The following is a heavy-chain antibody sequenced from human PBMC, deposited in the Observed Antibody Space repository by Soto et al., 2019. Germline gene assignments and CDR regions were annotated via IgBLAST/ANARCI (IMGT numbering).Heavy chain of an antibody. D-gene: IGHD2-15*01. Sequence: LVILRLSYSVAGGTIGNHCGSWIRKTQGEGLEWIGYIYYSGSTNYNPSLKSRVTISVDTSKNQFSLKLSSVTAADTAVYYCARLGYCSGGSCYSDFDNWGQGTLVTVSS. J-gene: IGHJ4*02. CDR1: GGTIGNHC. V-gene: IGHV4-59*08. CDR3: ARLGYCSGGSCYSDFDN. CDR2: IYYSGST.